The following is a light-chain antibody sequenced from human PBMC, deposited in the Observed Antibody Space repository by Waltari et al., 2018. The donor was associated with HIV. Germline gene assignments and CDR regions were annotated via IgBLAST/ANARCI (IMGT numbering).Light chain of an antibody. Sequence: CRASQSISAKVAWYQQRPGQAPRLLIYEAATRPTGIPARYSGSGSGTEFTLTISSLQSEDFATYFCQQYDSGPRGITFGQGTMLEIK. V-gene: IGKV3-15*01. CDR2: EAA. CDR1: QSISAK. J-gene: IGKJ2*01. CDR3: QQYDSGPRGIT.